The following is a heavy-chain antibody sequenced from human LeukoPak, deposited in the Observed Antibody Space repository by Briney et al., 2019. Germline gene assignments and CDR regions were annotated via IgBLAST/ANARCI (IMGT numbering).Heavy chain of an antibody. D-gene: IGHD5-18*01. J-gene: IGHJ4*02. CDR1: GFTLSNYG. CDR3: ARDARDTVMLTADY. V-gene: IGHV3-33*01. CDR2: IWYDGSDK. Sequence: GGALRLSCAASGFTLSNYGMHGVRPAPGRGVEWVAVIWYDGSDKYYADSVKGRLTISRDNSKNPLYLQMSTLRAEDTAVYYCARDARDTVMLTADYWGQGTLVTVSS.